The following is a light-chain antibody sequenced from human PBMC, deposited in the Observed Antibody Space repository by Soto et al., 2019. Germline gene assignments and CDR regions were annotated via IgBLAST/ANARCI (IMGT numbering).Light chain of an antibody. V-gene: IGKV1-39*01. CDR2: ATT. Sequence: DIQMTQSPPSLSAAVGDSITITCRASQSISTYLNWYRQNPGKAPELLIFATTSLQRGVPSRFSGSGSGTDFTLTISSLQPGDFETYYCQQTYSLPHTFGGGTKV. J-gene: IGKJ4*01. CDR1: QSISTY. CDR3: QQTYSLPHT.